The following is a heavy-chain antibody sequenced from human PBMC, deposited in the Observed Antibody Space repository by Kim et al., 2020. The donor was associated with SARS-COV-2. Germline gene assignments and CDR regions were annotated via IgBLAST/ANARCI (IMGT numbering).Heavy chain of an antibody. J-gene: IGHJ4*02. V-gene: IGHV3-64*05. D-gene: IGHD6-25*01. CDR2: T. Sequence: TYYADSVKGRLTITRDNTNNTLLIQMSSRRAEDTAVYYCVKLAAAGPVDYWGQGTLVTVSS. CDR3: VKLAAAGPVDY.